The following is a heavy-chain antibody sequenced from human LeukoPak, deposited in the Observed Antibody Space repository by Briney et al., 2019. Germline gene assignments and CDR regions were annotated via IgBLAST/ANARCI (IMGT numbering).Heavy chain of an antibody. V-gene: IGHV3-7*01. J-gene: IGHJ4*02. CDR3: VRDDGATKPC. Sequence: GGSLRLSRAASAFTLSSYWMSWVRQAPGKGLEWVANIKRDGSEKYYVDSVEGRFSISRDNAKNSLYLQMNSLRVEDTAVYYCVRDDGATKPCWGQGTLVTVYS. CDR1: AFTLSSYW. CDR2: IKRDGSEK. D-gene: IGHD1-26*01.